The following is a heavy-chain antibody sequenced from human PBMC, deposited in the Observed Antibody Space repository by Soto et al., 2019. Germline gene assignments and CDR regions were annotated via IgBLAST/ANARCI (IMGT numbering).Heavy chain of an antibody. J-gene: IGHJ4*02. CDR1: GFTFSDYA. D-gene: IGHD2-2*02. Sequence: GSLRLSCTAXGFTFSDYAMSWVRQPPGKGLEWVSVISAGGSTYYADSVKGRFTVSRANSKNTLYLQMNSLRAEDTAVYYCANVPIWCSSTSCYTEGFDYWGQGTLVTVSS. CDR3: ANVPIWCSSTSCYTEGFDY. V-gene: IGHV3-23*01. CDR2: ISAGGST.